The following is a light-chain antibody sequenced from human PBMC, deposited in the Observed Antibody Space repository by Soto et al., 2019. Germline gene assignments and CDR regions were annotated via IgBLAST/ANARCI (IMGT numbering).Light chain of an antibody. J-gene: IGKJ5*01. CDR3: QHYNNGPLT. CDR1: RRGRTY. V-gene: IGKV3D-15*01. Sequence: EIVLTQSPATLSLSPGERATLSCRASRRGRTYVDWYQQKPGQAPRLLITGASTRATGGPARFSGSGSVAEFTLTITSLQSEDFAVYCCQHYNNGPLTFGPGTRLEIK. CDR2: GAS.